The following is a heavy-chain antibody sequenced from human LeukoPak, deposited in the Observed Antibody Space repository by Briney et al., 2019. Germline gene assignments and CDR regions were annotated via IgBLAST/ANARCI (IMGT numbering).Heavy chain of an antibody. CDR3: ARSRGGYCSSTSCSRFHY. CDR1: GGSISSGGYY. D-gene: IGHD2-2*01. V-gene: IGHV4-31*03. CDR2: IYYSGST. Sequence: SQTLSLTPTLSGGSISSGGYYCNCIPQPPGTSLKWIWYIYYSGSTYYNPSLKSRFTISVDTSKNQFSLKLSSLTAADTAVYYCARSRGGYCSSTSCSRFHYWGQGTLVTVSS. J-gene: IGHJ4*02.